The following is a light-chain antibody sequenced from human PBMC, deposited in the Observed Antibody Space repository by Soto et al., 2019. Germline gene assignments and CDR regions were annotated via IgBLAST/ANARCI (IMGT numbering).Light chain of an antibody. V-gene: IGKV3-20*01. CDR2: GAS. Sequence: EIVLTQSPGTLSLSPGVRATLSCRASQSVSDSSLAWYHQKPGQAPQLLIYGASRRATGIPDTFSGSGSGTDFTLTISRLEPEDFAVYYCQLYGDSPMYTFGQGTKLEIK. CDR1: QSVSDSS. CDR3: QLYGDSPMYT. J-gene: IGKJ2*01.